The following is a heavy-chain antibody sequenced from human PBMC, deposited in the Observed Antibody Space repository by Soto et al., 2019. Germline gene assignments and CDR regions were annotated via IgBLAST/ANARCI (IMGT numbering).Heavy chain of an antibody. CDR2: IYYSGST. CDR1: GGSISSGGYY. CDR3: ARARGLWFGELCVPD. Sequence: QVQLQESGPGLVKPSQTLSLTCTVSGGSISSGGYYWSWIRQHPGKGLEWIGYIYYSGSTYYNPSLEGRVSISVDSSKNHFPLKVSSVTAADTAVYYCARARGLWFGELCVPDWGQGTLVTVSS. V-gene: IGHV4-31*03. D-gene: IGHD3-10*01. J-gene: IGHJ4*02.